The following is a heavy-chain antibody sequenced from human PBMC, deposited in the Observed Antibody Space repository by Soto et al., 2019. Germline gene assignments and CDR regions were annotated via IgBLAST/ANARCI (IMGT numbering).Heavy chain of an antibody. D-gene: IGHD3-22*01. Sequence: GGSLRLSCAASGFSFDNYAMSWVRQAPGKGLEWVASTTGSGGNTDYAESVKGRFLISRDNFENTLYLEMNSLRAEDTAIYYCANFRGPAFYYFDIVGDYFDHWGQGTLVTVSS. CDR2: TTGSGGNT. V-gene: IGHV3-23*01. CDR1: GFSFDNYA. CDR3: ANFRGPAFYYFDIVGDYFDH. J-gene: IGHJ4*02.